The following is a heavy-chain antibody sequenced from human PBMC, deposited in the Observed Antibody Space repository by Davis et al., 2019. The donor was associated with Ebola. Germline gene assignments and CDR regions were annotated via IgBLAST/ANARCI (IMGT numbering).Heavy chain of an antibody. Sequence: GSLRLSCTVSGGSISSSSYYWGWLRQPPGKGLEWIGSIYYSGSTYYNPSLKSPVTISVDTSKNQFSLKLSSVTAADTAVYYCARHGNSGYDSLLVNWFDPWGQGTLVTVSS. D-gene: IGHD5-12*01. V-gene: IGHV4-39*01. CDR3: ARHGNSGYDSLLVNWFDP. CDR2: IYYSGST. J-gene: IGHJ5*02. CDR1: GGSISSSSYY.